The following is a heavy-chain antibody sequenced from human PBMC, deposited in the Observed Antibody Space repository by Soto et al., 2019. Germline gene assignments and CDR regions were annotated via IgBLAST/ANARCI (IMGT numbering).Heavy chain of an antibody. Sequence: QVQLVESGGGVVQPGRSLRLSCAASGFTFSSYGMHWVRQAPGKGLEWVAVISYDGSNKYYADSVKGRFTISRDNSKNTLYLQMNSLRAEDTAVYYCAKGLSDTKAGYFDYWGQGTLVTVSS. CDR3: AKGLSDTKAGYFDY. CDR2: ISYDGSNK. CDR1: GFTFSSYG. J-gene: IGHJ4*02. D-gene: IGHD2-8*01. V-gene: IGHV3-30*18.